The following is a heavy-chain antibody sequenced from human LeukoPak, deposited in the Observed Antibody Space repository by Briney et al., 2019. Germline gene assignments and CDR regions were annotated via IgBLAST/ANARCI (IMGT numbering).Heavy chain of an antibody. V-gene: IGHV3-30*03. Sequence: GGSLRLSCAASGFTFSSYGMHWVRQAPGKGLEWVAVISYDGSNKYYADSVKGRFTISRDNFKNTLYLQMNSLRAEDTAVYYCARGGVTATYDYWGQGTLVTVSS. J-gene: IGHJ4*02. CDR1: GFTFSSYG. CDR3: ARGGVTATYDY. D-gene: IGHD2-21*02. CDR2: ISYDGSNK.